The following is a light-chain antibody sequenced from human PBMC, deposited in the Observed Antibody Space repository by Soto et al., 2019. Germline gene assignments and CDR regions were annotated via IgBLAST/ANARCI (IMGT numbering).Light chain of an antibody. CDR1: QSISTY. Sequence: DIQMTQSPSSLSASLGDRVTVTCRASQSISTYLNWFQQRPGKAPKLLIYGAYTLQDGVPSRFSGSGSETAFTLTISSLQPEDFATYYCQQSFCAPRTFGQGTRVDLK. CDR3: QQSFCAPRT. CDR2: GAY. V-gene: IGKV1-39*01. J-gene: IGKJ1*01.